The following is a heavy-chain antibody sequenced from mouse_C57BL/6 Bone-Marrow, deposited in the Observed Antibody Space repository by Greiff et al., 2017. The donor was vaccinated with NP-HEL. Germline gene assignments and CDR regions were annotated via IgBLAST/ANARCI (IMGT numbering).Heavy chain of an antibody. CDR2: ILPGSGNT. Sequence: VQLQQSGAELMKPGASVKLSCKATGYTFTGNWIEWVKQRPGHGLEWIGEILPGSGNTYYNERFKGKATFTAATSSNTAYMQLSSLTTEDSAIHYCARDYYGSSYFDYWGQGTTLTVSS. D-gene: IGHD1-1*01. J-gene: IGHJ2*01. CDR3: ARDYYGSSYFDY. CDR1: GYTFTGNW. V-gene: IGHV1-9*01.